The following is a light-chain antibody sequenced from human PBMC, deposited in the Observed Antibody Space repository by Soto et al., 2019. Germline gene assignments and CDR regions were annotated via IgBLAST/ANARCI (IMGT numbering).Light chain of an antibody. CDR2: GVS. Sequence: QSALTQPASLSGSPGQSITISCTGTNSDVGGYNYVSWYQQHPGKAPKLMIYGVSNWPSGVSDRFSGSKSGNTASLTISGLQTEDEGDYYCSSYTSSNTLVFGGGTKVTVL. V-gene: IGLV2-14*01. CDR3: SSYTSSNTLV. J-gene: IGLJ3*02. CDR1: NSDVGGYNY.